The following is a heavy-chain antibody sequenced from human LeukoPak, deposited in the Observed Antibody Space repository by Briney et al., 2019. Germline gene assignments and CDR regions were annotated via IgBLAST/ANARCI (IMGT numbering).Heavy chain of an antibody. CDR1: GYTFTSYD. J-gene: IGHJ5*02. CDR2: IIPILGIA. D-gene: IGHD5-18*01. Sequence: SVKVSCKASGYTFTSYDISWVRQAPGQGLEWMGRIIPILGIANYAQKFQGRVTITADKSTSTAYMELSSLRSEDTAVYYCAREVGAMVSWFDPWGQGTLVTVSS. V-gene: IGHV1-69*04. CDR3: AREVGAMVSWFDP.